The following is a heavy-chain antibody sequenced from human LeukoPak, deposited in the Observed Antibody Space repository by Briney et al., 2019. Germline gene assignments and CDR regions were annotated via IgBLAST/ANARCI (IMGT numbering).Heavy chain of an antibody. J-gene: IGHJ4*02. Sequence: PGGSLRLSCAASGFTFSSYGMHWVRQAPGKGLEWVAVISYDGSNKYYADSAKGRFTISRDNSKNTLYLQMNSLRAEDTAVYYCAKDTYYYDSSGYPDYWGQGTLVTVSS. CDR2: ISYDGSNK. CDR3: AKDTYYYDSSGYPDY. CDR1: GFTFSSYG. D-gene: IGHD3-22*01. V-gene: IGHV3-30*18.